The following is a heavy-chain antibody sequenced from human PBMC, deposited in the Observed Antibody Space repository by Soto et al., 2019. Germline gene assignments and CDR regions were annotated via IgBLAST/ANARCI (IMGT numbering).Heavy chain of an antibody. J-gene: IGHJ6*02. CDR3: ETRDIVVVPAAIVDI. D-gene: IGHD2-2*01. V-gene: IGHV3-23*01. CDR2: ISGSGGST. Sequence: EVQLLESGGGLVQPGGSLRLSCAASGFTFSSYAMSWVRQAPGKGLEWFSAISGSGGSTYYADSVKGLFTISRDNSKNTLFLLMNSLTAEDTAVYYCETRDIVVVPAAIVDIWGQGTTVTVSS. CDR1: GFTFSSYA.